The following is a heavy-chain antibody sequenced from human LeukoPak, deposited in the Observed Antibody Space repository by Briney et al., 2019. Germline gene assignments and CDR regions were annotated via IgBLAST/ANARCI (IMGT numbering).Heavy chain of an antibody. CDR3: ARQEVGSRAFDY. CDR2: MFHSGST. J-gene: IGHJ4*02. V-gene: IGHV4-39*01. Sequence: SETLSLICTVSGGSISSSSHYWGWIRQPPGRGLEWVASMFHSGSTYYNPSLKSRVTISVDASKNQFSLKLSSVTAADTAVYYCARQEVGSRAFDYWGQGTLVTVSS. D-gene: IGHD1-26*01. CDR1: GGSISSSSHY.